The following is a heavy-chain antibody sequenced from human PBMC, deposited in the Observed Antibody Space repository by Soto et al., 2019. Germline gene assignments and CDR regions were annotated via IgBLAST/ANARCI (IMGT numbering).Heavy chain of an antibody. D-gene: IGHD5-18*01. Sequence: PSETLSLTCTVSGGSISSGDYYWSWIRQPPGKGLEWIGYIYYSGSTYYNPSLKSRVTISVDTSKSQFSLKLSSVTAADTAVYYCARSGYSYGPNPLLYWGQGTLVTVSS. CDR2: IYYSGST. CDR3: ARSGYSYGPNPLLY. CDR1: GGSISSGDYY. J-gene: IGHJ4*02. V-gene: IGHV4-30-4*01.